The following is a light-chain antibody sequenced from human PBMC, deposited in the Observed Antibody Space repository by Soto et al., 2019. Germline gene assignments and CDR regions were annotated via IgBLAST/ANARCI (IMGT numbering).Light chain of an antibody. CDR2: SAS. V-gene: IGKV3-15*01. CDR3: QQYNNWPLP. Sequence: IVMKQSPSTLSVSPGERATLSCRASQSVTIYLAWYQQKPGQAPRLLIYSASTRATGIPARFSGSGSGTEFTLTISSLQSEDFAVYYCQQYNNWPLPFGGGTKVAIK. J-gene: IGKJ4*01. CDR1: QSVTIY.